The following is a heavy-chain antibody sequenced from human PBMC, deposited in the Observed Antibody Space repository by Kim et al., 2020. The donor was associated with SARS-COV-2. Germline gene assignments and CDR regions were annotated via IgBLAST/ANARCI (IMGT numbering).Heavy chain of an antibody. V-gene: IGHV3-23*01. J-gene: IGHJ4*02. D-gene: IGHD6-19*01. CDR3: AKAYSSGWYGSYY. CDR2: ISGSGGST. Sequence: GGSLRLSCAASGFTFSSYAMSWVRQAPGKGLEWVSAISGSGGSTYYADSVKGRFTISRDNSKNTLYLQMNSLGAEDTAVYYCAKAYSSGWYGSYYWGQGTLVTVSS. CDR1: GFTFSSYA.